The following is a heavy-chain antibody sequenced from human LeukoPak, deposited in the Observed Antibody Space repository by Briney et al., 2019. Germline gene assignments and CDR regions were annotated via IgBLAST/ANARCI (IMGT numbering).Heavy chain of an antibody. CDR3: ARDGPYDYVWGSYRGSATFDY. CDR1: GYTFTSYG. Sequence: GASVKVSCKASGYTFTSYGISWVRQAPGQGLEWMGWISAYNGNTNYAQKLQGRVTMTTDTSTRTAYMELRSLRSDDTGVYYCARDGPYDYVWGSYRGSATFDYWGQGTLVTVSS. V-gene: IGHV1-18*01. J-gene: IGHJ4*02. D-gene: IGHD3-16*02. CDR2: ISAYNGNT.